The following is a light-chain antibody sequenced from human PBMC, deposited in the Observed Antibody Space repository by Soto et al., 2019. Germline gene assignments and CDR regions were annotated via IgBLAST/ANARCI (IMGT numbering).Light chain of an antibody. CDR1: QTISTY. CDR2: GAS. Sequence: EIQMTQSPSPLSASVGDRVTITCRASQTISTYLNWYQQKPGKAPKLLIYGASSLQSGVPSRFSGSGSGTDFTLTISSLQPEDFGTYYCQQSFSTPRTFGQGTKVDIK. V-gene: IGKV1-39*01. CDR3: QQSFSTPRT. J-gene: IGKJ1*01.